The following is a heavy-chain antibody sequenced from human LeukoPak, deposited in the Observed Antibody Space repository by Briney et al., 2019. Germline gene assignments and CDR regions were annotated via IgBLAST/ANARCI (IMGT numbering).Heavy chain of an antibody. Sequence: SVKVSCKASGGTFSSYAISWVRQAPGQGRECMGRIIPIFGTANYAQKFQGRVTITTDESTSTAYMELSSLRSEDTAVYYCARDRGIAGTRFAPWGQGTLVTVYS. CDR1: GGTFSSYA. CDR3: ARDRGIAGTRFAP. CDR2: IIPIFGTA. V-gene: IGHV1-69*05. D-gene: IGHD6-13*01. J-gene: IGHJ5*02.